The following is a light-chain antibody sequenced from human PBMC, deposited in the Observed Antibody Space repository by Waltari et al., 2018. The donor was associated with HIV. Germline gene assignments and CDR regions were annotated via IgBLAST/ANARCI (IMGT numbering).Light chain of an antibody. Sequence: DIRLTQTPSTLSAAVRDTVTITCRASQNIGTSLAWYQQRPGKDPTLLIYQASTLQNGVSSRFSGSGSGTEFTLTITSLQRDDFASYFCQQYETYYTFGQGSRLE. J-gene: IGKJ2*01. CDR1: QNIGTS. CDR2: QAS. CDR3: QQYETYYT. V-gene: IGKV1-5*03.